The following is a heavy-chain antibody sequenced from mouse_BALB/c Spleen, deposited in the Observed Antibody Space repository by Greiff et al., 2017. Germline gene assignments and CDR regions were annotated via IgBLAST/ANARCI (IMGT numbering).Heavy chain of an antibody. V-gene: IGHV2-9*02. Sequence: VKLMESGPGLVAPSQSLSITCTVSGFSLTSYGVHWVRQPPGKGLEWLGVIWAGGSTNYNSALMSRLSISKDNSKSQVFLKMNSLQTDDTAMYYCARDLGNYLYAMDYWGQGTSVTVSS. D-gene: IGHD2-1*01. CDR2: IWAGGST. CDR3: ARDLGNYLYAMDY. CDR1: GFSLTSYG. J-gene: IGHJ4*01.